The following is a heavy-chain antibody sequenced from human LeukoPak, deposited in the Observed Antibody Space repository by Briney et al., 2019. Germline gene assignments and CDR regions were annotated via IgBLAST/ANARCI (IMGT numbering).Heavy chain of an antibody. CDR2: INPSDGST. J-gene: IGHJ4*02. CDR1: GYTFTSYY. V-gene: IGHV1-46*01. D-gene: IGHD3-22*01. CDR3: ARDVLDSKLYFDY. Sequence: ASVKVSSKTSGYTFTSYYLHWVRQAPGQGLEWMGIINPSDGSTKYAQKFQGRVTMTRGMSTSTVYMELSSLRSEDTAVYYCARDVLDSKLYFDYWGQGTLVTVSS.